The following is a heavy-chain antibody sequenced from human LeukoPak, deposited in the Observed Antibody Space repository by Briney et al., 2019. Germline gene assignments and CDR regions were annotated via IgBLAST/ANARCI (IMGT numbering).Heavy chain of an antibody. CDR1: GFAFSDFY. D-gene: IGHD3-10*01. V-gene: IGHV3-11*01. CDR2: ISNSGSTL. CDR3: ARDALGSYDY. J-gene: IGHJ4*02. Sequence: GGSLRLSCAASGFAFSDFYMFWIRQAPGKGLVWISYISNSGSTLYYADSVKGRFTISRDNDKNLLYLQMNSLRADDTAVYYCARDALGSYDYWGQGTLVTVSS.